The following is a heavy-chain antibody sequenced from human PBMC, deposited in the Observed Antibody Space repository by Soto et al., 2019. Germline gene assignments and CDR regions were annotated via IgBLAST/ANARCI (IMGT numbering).Heavy chain of an antibody. V-gene: IGHV4-34*01. Sequence: SETLSLTCAVYGGSFSGYYWSWIRQPPGKGLEWIGEINHSGSTNYNPSLKSRVTISVDTSKNQFSLKLSSVTAADTAVYYCARGPFKSIVVVTMWFDPWGQGTLVTVSS. D-gene: IGHD2-21*02. CDR3: ARGPFKSIVVVTMWFDP. CDR2: INHSGST. J-gene: IGHJ5*02. CDR1: GGSFSGYY.